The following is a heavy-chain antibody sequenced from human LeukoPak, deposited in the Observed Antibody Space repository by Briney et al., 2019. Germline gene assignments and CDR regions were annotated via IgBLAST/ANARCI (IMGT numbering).Heavy chain of an antibody. V-gene: IGHV3-30-3*01. CDR1: GFTFSSYA. CDR3: ARDGSEYSSSIAWFDP. J-gene: IGHJ5*02. D-gene: IGHD6-6*01. CDR2: IPYDGSNK. Sequence: GGSLRLSCAASGFTFSSYAMHWVRQAPGKGLEWVAVIPYDGSNKYYADSVKGRFTISRDNSKNTLYLQMNSLRAEDTAVYYCARDGSEYSSSIAWFDPWGQGTLVTVSS.